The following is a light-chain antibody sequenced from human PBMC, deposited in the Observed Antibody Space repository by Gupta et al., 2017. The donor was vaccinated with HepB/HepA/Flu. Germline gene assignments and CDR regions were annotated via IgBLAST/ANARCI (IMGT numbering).Light chain of an antibody. CDR2: DVS. J-gene: IGLJ2*01. CDR1: SSDVGAYNS. Sequence: QSALTQPRSVSGSPGQSVTISCTGTSSDVGAYNSVSGYQHHPGKAPKLMIYDVSKRPSGVPDRFSGSKSGNTASLTISGLQAEDEADYYCCSYAGSYTYVVFGGGTKLTVL. V-gene: IGLV2-11*01. CDR3: CSYAGSYTYVV.